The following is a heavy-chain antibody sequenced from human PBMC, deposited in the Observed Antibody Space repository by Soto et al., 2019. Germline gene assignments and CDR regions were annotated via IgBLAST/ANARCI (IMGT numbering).Heavy chain of an antibody. CDR2: IYYSGST. V-gene: IGHV4-39*01. Sequence: QLQLQESGPGLVKPSETLSLTCTVSGGSISSSSYYWGWIRQPPGKGLEWIGSIYYSGSTHYNPSLKRRAPTPAHTPKNQSSLTPSSVPAADTAVYYCARRIGSSWSYSYGTDVWGQGTTVTVSS. CDR3: ARRIGSSWSYSYGTDV. D-gene: IGHD6-13*01. CDR1: GGSISSSSYY. J-gene: IGHJ6*02.